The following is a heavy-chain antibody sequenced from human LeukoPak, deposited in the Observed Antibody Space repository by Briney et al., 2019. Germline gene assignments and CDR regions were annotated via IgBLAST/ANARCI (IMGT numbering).Heavy chain of an antibody. CDR3: ARRDTSGSFYFDY. CDR1: GFTFSSYA. V-gene: IGHV3-23*01. D-gene: IGHD5-18*01. J-gene: IGHJ4*02. CDR2: IDPGVNP. Sequence: GGSLRLSCAASGFTFSSYAMSWVRRAPEKGLEWVSSIDPGVNPYDADSVKGRFAISRDNSKNTLYLQMNSLRAEDTAVYYCARRDTSGSFYFDYWSQGTLVTVSS.